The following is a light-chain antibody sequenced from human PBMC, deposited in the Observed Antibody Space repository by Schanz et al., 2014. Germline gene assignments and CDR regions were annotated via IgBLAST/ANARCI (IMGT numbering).Light chain of an antibody. CDR1: EDISNY. Sequence: DIQMTQSPSSLSASVGDRVTITCRASEDISNYLNWYQQKPGKAPKLLIYNTSNLKTGVPSRFSGSASGTDFTFTISGLQPEDIATYYCQQYALFGPGTKVDIK. CDR2: NTS. J-gene: IGKJ3*01. V-gene: IGKV1-33*01. CDR3: QQYAL.